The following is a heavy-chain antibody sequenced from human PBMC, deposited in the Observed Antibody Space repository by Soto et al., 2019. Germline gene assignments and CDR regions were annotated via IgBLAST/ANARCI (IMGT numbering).Heavy chain of an antibody. Sequence: VKVSCKASGYTFTSYAMHWVRQAPGQRLEWMGWINAGNGNTKYSQKFQGRVTITRDTSASTAYMELSSLRSEDTAVYYCARDHRYSGSYSPAFDIWGQGTMVTVSS. V-gene: IGHV1-3*01. CDR2: INAGNGNT. D-gene: IGHD1-26*01. CDR1: GYTFTSYA. CDR3: ARDHRYSGSYSPAFDI. J-gene: IGHJ3*02.